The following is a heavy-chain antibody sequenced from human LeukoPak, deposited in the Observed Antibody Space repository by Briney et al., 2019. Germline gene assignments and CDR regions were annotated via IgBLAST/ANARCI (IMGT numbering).Heavy chain of an antibody. CDR1: GFTFSSYG. J-gene: IGHJ4*02. V-gene: IGHV3-30*18. CDR2: ISYDGSNK. CDR3: AKDFWSGYYRMYYFDY. Sequence: GGSLRFSCAASGFTFSSYGMHWVRQAPGKGLEWVAVISYDGSNKYYADSVKGRFTISRDNSKNTLYLQMNSLRAEDTAVYYCAKDFWSGYYRMYYFDYWGQGTLVTVSS. D-gene: IGHD3-3*01.